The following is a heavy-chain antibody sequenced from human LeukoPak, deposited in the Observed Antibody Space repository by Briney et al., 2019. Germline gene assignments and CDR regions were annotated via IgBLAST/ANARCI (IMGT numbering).Heavy chain of an antibody. CDR2: INPSGGST. D-gene: IGHD3-22*01. Sequence: ASVKVSCKASGYTFTSYYMHWVRQAPGQGLEWMGIINPSGGSTSYAQKFQGRVTMTRDTSTSTVYMKLSSLRSEDTAVYYCARGRVYYDSSGYQGLDYWGQGTLVTVSS. J-gene: IGHJ4*02. CDR1: GYTFTSYY. V-gene: IGHV1-46*01. CDR3: ARGRVYYDSSGYQGLDY.